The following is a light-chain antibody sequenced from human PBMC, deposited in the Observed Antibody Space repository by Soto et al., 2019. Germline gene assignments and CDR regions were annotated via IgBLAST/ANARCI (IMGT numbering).Light chain of an antibody. CDR3: AAWDDSLNGPV. CDR1: SSNIGGNA. J-gene: IGLJ2*01. CDR2: TNN. Sequence: QSVLTQPPSASGTPGQRVTISCSGSSSNIGGNAVNWYQQIPGTAPKLLIYTNNQRPSGVPDRFSGSKSGTSASLAISGLQSVDEADYYCAAWDDSLNGPVFGGGTKLTVL. V-gene: IGLV1-44*01.